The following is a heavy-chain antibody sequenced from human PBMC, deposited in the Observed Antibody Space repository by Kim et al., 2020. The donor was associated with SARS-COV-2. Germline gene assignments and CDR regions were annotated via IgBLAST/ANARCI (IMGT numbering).Heavy chain of an antibody. D-gene: IGHD5-18*01. CDR3: TTWIQLWLGRHY. Sequence: GGSLRLSCAASGFTFSNAWMSWVRQAPGKGLEWVGRIKSKTDGGTTDYAAPVKGRFTISRDDSKNTLYLQMNSLKTEDTAVYYCTTWIQLWLGRHYWGQRTLVTVSS. V-gene: IGHV3-15*01. J-gene: IGHJ4*02. CDR1: GFTFSNAW. CDR2: IKSKTDGGTT.